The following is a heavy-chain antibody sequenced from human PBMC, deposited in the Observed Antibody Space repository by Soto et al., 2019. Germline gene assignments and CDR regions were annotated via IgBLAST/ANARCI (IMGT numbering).Heavy chain of an antibody. V-gene: IGHV4-39*07. D-gene: IGHD1-7*01. CDR2: IYHSGST. Sequence: SETLSLTCTVSGGSISSSSYFWGWIRQSPGKGLEWIGDIYHSGSTHYNPSLKSRVTISVDTSKNQFSLKLSSVTAADTAVYYCARGSRYNWNYVKSYYYGMDVWGQGTTVTVSS. CDR1: GGSISSSSYF. J-gene: IGHJ6*02. CDR3: ARGSRYNWNYVKSYYYGMDV.